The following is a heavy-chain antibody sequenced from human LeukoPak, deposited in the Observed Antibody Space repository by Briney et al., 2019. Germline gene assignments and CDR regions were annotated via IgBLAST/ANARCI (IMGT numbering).Heavy chain of an antibody. CDR3: ARGLPATSLDY. J-gene: IGHJ4*02. V-gene: IGHV3-11*01. CDR2: FSSSATAT. Sequence: GGSLRLSCVASGFTFSDYYMSWVRQAPGKGLEWVSYFSSSATATNYAGSVKGRFTISRDSAKNSLYLQMNSLRVEDTAVYYCARGLPATSLDYWGQGTLVTVSS. CDR1: GFTFSDYY. D-gene: IGHD2-2*01.